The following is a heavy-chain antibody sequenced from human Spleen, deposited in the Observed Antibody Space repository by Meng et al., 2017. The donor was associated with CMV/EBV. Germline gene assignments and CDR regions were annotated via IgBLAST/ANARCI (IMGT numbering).Heavy chain of an antibody. CDR1: GFTFSHYA. CDR3: ATVTTDY. J-gene: IGHJ4*02. V-gene: IGHV3-48*03. CDR2: ISNSDATI. D-gene: IGHD4-11*01. Sequence: GESLKISCAASGFTFSHYAMNWVRQAPGKGLEWVSYISNSDATIYYADSVKGRFTTFRDNAKNSLYLQMNSLRAEDTAVYYCATVTTDYWGQGTLVTVSS.